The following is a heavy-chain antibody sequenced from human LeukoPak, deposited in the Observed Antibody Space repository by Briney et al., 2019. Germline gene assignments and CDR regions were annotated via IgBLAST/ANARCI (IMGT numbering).Heavy chain of an antibody. J-gene: IGHJ3*02. CDR1: GFTFSHYW. V-gene: IGHV3-74*01. Sequence: GGSLRLSCAASGFTFSHYWIHWVRQAPGKGLVWVSLIHSDGGTTNYADSVKGRFTISRDNAKNTVYLQMNSLRAEDTAVYYCAREICSSTSCLAFDIWGQGTMVTVSS. CDR3: AREICSSTSCLAFDI. CDR2: IHSDGGTT. D-gene: IGHD2-2*01.